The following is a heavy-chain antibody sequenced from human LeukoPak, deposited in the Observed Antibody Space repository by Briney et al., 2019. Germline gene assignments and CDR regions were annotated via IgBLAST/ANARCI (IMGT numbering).Heavy chain of an antibody. CDR1: GGSISSYY. Sequence: SETLSLTCTVSGGSISSYYWSWIRQPVGKGLEWIGRIYSSGSINYSPSLKSRVTMSVDTSKNQFSLNLKLSSVTAADTAVYYCARDYYAAFDIWGQGTMVTVSS. CDR2: IYSSGSI. J-gene: IGHJ3*02. CDR3: ARDYYAAFDI. V-gene: IGHV4-4*07. D-gene: IGHD3-10*01.